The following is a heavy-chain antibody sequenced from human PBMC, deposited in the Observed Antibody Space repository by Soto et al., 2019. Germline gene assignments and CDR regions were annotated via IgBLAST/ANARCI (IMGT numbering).Heavy chain of an antibody. Sequence: GGSLRLSCAASGFTFSSYGMHWVRQAPGKGLEWVAVIWYDGSNKYYADSVKGRFTISRDNSKNTLYLQMNSLRAEDTVEYYCARDGVLRYFDWKTKRQTRETYFDYWGQGTLVTVSS. CDR3: ARDGVLRYFDWKTKRQTRETYFDY. D-gene: IGHD3-9*01. J-gene: IGHJ4*02. V-gene: IGHV3-33*01. CDR1: GFTFSSYG. CDR2: IWYDGSNK.